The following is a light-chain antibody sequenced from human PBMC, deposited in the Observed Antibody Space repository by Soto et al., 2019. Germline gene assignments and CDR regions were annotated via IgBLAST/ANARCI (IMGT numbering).Light chain of an antibody. CDR1: RGHSSYA. V-gene: IGLV4-69*01. Sequence: QSVLTQSPSASDSLGASVKLTCTLSRGHSSYAIAWHQQQPEKGPRYLMKLNSDGSHTKGDGVPDRFSGSSSGAERFLSISSLQSEDEADYYCQTWDTGTGVFGGGTKLTVL. J-gene: IGLJ3*02. CDR3: QTWDTGTGV. CDR2: LNSDGSH.